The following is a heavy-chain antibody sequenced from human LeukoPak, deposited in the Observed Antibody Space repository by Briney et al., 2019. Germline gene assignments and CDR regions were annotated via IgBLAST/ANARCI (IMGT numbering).Heavy chain of an antibody. Sequence: GGSLRLSCAASGFTFSSYAMSWVRQAPGKGLEWVSAISGSGGSTYYADSVKGRFTISRDNSKNTLYLQMNSLRAEDTAVYYCARGLVVVVAASLDYWGQGTLVTVSS. V-gene: IGHV3-23*01. CDR3: ARGLVVVVAASLDY. CDR1: GFTFSSYA. J-gene: IGHJ4*02. CDR2: ISGSGGST. D-gene: IGHD2-15*01.